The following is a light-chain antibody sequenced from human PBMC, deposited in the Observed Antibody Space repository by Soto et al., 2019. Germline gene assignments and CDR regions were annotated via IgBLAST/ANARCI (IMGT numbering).Light chain of an antibody. CDR2: EGS. CDR3: CSYAGSSTFVV. CDR1: SSDVGSYNL. J-gene: IGLJ2*01. V-gene: IGLV2-23*03. Sequence: QSALTQPASVSGSPGQSITISCTGTSSDVGSYNLVSWYQQHPGKAPKLMIYEGSKRPSGVSNRFSGSKSVNTSSLTISWLLAEDEADYYCCSYAGSSTFVVFGGGTKLTVL.